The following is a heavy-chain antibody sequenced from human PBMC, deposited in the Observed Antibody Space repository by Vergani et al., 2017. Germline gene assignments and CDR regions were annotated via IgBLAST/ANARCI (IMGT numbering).Heavy chain of an antibody. D-gene: IGHD6-19*01. CDR3: ARGVVAVAGTFDY. CDR1: GGTFSSYA. V-gene: IGHV1-69*04. CDR2: IIPILGIA. J-gene: IGHJ4*02. Sequence: QVQLVQSGAEVKKPGSSVKVSCKASGGTFSSYAISWVRQAPGQGLEWMGRIIPILGIANYAQKFPGRVTITADKSTSTAYMELSSLRSEDTAVYYCARGVVAVAGTFDYWGQGTLVTVSS.